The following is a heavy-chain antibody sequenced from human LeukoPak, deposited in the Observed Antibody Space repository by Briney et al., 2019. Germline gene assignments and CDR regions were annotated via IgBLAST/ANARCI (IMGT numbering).Heavy chain of an antibody. Sequence: ASVKVSCKASGYTFTGYYMHWVRQAPGQGLEWMGWINPNSGGTNYAQKFQGRVTMTRDTSISTAYMELSRLRSDDTAVYYCARGLRLRYYYDSSGYTFGYWGQGTLVTVSS. CDR1: GYTFTGYY. D-gene: IGHD3-22*01. CDR2: INPNSGGT. J-gene: IGHJ4*02. V-gene: IGHV1-2*02. CDR3: ARGLRLRYYYDSSGYTFGY.